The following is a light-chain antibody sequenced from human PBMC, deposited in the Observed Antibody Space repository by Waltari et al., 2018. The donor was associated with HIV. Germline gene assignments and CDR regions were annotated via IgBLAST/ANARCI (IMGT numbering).Light chain of an antibody. Sequence: DIQMTQSPSSLSASVGDRVTFNCRTSQNISNYLNWYQQKSGAAPKLLIYVASNLQSGVPSRFFGAGSGTRFSLTITSLQVEDFATYYCQQSYTTPRTFGQGTKVEVK. CDR3: QQSYTTPRT. J-gene: IGKJ1*01. CDR1: QNISNY. V-gene: IGKV1-39*01. CDR2: VAS.